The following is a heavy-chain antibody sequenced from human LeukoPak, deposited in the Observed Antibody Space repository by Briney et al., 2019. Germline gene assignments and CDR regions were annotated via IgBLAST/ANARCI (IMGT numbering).Heavy chain of an antibody. V-gene: IGHV3-48*03. D-gene: IGHD5-12*01. CDR3: ARARGYSGYDDYYYYYYMDV. CDR1: GFTFSSYE. J-gene: IGHJ6*03. Sequence: PGGSLRLSCAASGFTFSSYEMNWVRQAPGKGLEWVSYISSSGSTIYYADSVKGRFTISRDNAKNSLYLQMNSLRAEDTAVYYCARARGYSGYDDYYYYYYMDVWGKGTTVTVSS. CDR2: ISSSGSTI.